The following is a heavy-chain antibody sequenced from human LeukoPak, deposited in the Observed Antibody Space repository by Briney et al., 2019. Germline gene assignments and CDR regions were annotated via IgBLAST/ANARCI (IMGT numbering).Heavy chain of an antibody. CDR1: GGSISSYY. V-gene: IGHV4-59*01. D-gene: IGHD2-21*02. J-gene: IGHJ3*02. CDR3: ARDIVEVTYCGGDCYSWAFDI. Sequence: SETLSLTCTVSGGSISSYYWSWIRQPPGKGLEWIGYIYYSGSTNYNPSLKSRVTISVDTSNNQFSLKLSSVTAADTAVYYCARDIVEVTYCGGDCYSWAFDIWGQGTMVTVSS. CDR2: IYYSGST.